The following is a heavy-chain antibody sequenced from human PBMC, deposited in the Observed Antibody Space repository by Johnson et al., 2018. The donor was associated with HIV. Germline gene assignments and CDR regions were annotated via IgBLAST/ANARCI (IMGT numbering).Heavy chain of an antibody. CDR2: ISYDRSNT. J-gene: IGHJ3*02. D-gene: IGHD5-24*01. Sequence: QVQLVESGGGVVQPGRSLRLSCAASGFTFSSYAMHWVRQAPGKGLEWVAVISYDRSNTYYADSVKGRFTISRDNSKNTLYLQMNSLRAEDTAVYYCARQGWLQLAHAFDIWGQGTMVTVSS. CDR1: GFTFSSYA. V-gene: IGHV3-30-3*01. CDR3: ARQGWLQLAHAFDI.